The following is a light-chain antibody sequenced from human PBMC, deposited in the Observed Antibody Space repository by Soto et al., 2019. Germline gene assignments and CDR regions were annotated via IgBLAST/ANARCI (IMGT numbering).Light chain of an antibody. Sequence: QPVLTQSSSASASLGSSVKLTCTLSSGHSSYIIAWHQQQPGKAPRYLMKLEGSGSYNKGSGVPDRFSGSSSGADRYLTISNLQFEDEAAYYRETWDSNTHTVFGGGTTLTVL. CDR2: LEGSGSY. CDR1: SGHSSYI. V-gene: IGLV4-60*02. CDR3: ETWDSNTHTV. J-gene: IGLJ3*02.